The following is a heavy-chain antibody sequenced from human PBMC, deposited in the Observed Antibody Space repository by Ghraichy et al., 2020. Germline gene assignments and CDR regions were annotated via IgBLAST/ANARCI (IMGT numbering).Heavy chain of an antibody. D-gene: IGHD2-15*01. Sequence: GGSLRLSCAASGFTFSSYAMSWVRQAPGKGLEWVSAISGSGGSTYYADSVKGRFTISRDNSKNTLYLQMNSLRAEDTAVYYCAKDMVGYPYYYYYGMDVWGQGTTVTVSS. V-gene: IGHV3-23*01. J-gene: IGHJ6*02. CDR3: AKDMVGYPYYYYYGMDV. CDR2: ISGSGGST. CDR1: GFTFSSYA.